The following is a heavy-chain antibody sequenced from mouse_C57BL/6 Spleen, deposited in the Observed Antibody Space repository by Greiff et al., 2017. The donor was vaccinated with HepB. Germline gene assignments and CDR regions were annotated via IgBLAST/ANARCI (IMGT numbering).Heavy chain of an antibody. Sequence: VQLQQSGPELVKPGASVKISCKASGYAFSSSWMNWVKQRPGKGLEWIGRIYPGDGDTNYNGKFKGKATLTADKSSSTAYMQLSSLTSEDSAVYFCARRVVEAMDYWGQGTSVTVSS. J-gene: IGHJ4*01. CDR2: IYPGDGDT. CDR3: ARRVVEAMDY. V-gene: IGHV1-82*01. D-gene: IGHD1-1*02. CDR1: GYAFSSSW.